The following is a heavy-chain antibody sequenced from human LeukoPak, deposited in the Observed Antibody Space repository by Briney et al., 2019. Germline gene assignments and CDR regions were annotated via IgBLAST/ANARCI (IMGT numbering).Heavy chain of an antibody. D-gene: IGHD7-27*01. Sequence: GGSLRLSCEASGFTFGTYGMTWVRQAPGKGLGWVSGITGSSTWTYFADSVKGRFTISRDNSKNTLHLQMNNLRVEDTAIYYCARELVSLGTGYFDLWGRGSLVTVSS. CDR2: ITGSSTWT. CDR1: GFTFGTYG. V-gene: IGHV3-23*01. CDR3: ARELVSLGTGYFDL. J-gene: IGHJ2*01.